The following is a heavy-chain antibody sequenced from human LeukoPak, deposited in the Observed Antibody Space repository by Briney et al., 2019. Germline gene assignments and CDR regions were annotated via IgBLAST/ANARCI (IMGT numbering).Heavy chain of an antibody. V-gene: IGHV4-59*12. D-gene: IGHD6-13*01. CDR1: GGSISSYY. Sequence: SETLSLTCTVSGGSISSYYWSWIRHPPGKGLEWIGYIDYSGSTNYNHSLKSRVTITVYTSTNQFSFTLNPVTAADPACSFCWRRMVAARAQLAQFYYFDYWGQGTLVTVS. CDR2: IDYSGST. CDR3: WRRMVAARAQLAQFYYFDY. J-gene: IGHJ4*02.